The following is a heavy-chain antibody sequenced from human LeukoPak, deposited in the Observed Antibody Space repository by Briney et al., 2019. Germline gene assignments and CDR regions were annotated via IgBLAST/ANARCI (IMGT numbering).Heavy chain of an antibody. CDR2: ISYDGSNK. Sequence: GGSLRLSCAASGFTFSSYGMHWVRQAPGKGLEWVAVISYDGSNKYYADSVKGRFTISRDNSKNTLYLQMNSLRAEDTAVYYCARDRSTVTTWVDYWGQGTLVTVSS. V-gene: IGHV3-30*03. J-gene: IGHJ4*02. D-gene: IGHD4-17*01. CDR1: GFTFSSYG. CDR3: ARDRSTVTTWVDY.